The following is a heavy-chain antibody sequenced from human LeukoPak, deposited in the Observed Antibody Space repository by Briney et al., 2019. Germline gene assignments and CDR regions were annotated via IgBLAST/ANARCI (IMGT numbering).Heavy chain of an antibody. V-gene: IGHV3-23*01. Sequence: GGSLRLSSAASGFTFSSYAMSWVRQAPGKGLEWASAISGSGGSTYYADSEKGRFTISRDNSKNTLYLQMNSLRAEDTAVYYCAKKIFGVASNYFDYWGQGTLVTVSS. CDR1: GFTFSSYA. CDR2: ISGSGGST. CDR3: AKKIFGVASNYFDY. D-gene: IGHD3-3*01. J-gene: IGHJ4*02.